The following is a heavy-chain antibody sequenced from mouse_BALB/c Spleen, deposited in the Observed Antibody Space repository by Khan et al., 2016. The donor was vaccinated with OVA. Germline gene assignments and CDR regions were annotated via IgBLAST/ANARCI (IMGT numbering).Heavy chain of an antibody. CDR2: ISYSGRT. J-gene: IGHJ2*01. D-gene: IGHD1-1*01. CDR1: GYSITSDYA. Sequence: EVELVESGPGLVKPSQSLSLTCTVTGYSITSDYAWNWIRQFPGNKLEWMGYISYSGRTSYNPSLKSRISITRDTSKNQFFLQLNSVTTEDTATYYCARSVTITTVVATDFDYWGQGTTRTVSS. V-gene: IGHV3-2*02. CDR3: ARSVTITTVVATDFDY.